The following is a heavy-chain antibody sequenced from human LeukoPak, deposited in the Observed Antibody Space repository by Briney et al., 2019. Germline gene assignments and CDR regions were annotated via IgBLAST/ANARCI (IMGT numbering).Heavy chain of an antibody. CDR3: ARHISGVGATSDI. CDR2: IYHIGST. V-gene: IGHV4-4*02. Sequence: PSGTLSLTCAVSGGSISSSNWWSWVRQPPGKGLEWIGEIYHIGSTNYNPSLKSRVTISVDKSKNQFSLKLSSVTAADTAVYYCARHISGVGATSDIWGQGTMVTVSS. J-gene: IGHJ3*02. CDR1: GGSISSSNW. D-gene: IGHD1-26*01.